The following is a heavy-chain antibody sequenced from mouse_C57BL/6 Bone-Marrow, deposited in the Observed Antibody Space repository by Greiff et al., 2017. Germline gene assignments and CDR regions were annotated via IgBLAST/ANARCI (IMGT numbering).Heavy chain of an antibody. CDR3: AYSNYDFDY. CDR2: ICTGNSDT. CDR1: GYTFNSYW. V-gene: IGHV1-5*01. J-gene: IGHJ2*01. Sequence: VQLQQSGTVLARPGASVKMSCTTSGYTFNSYWMHWVNQRPGQGLEWIGAICTGNSDTSSNQKVKGKAKLTAVTSDSTAYMEISSLTNEDSAAYYCAYSNYDFDYWGQGTTLTVSS. D-gene: IGHD2-5*01.